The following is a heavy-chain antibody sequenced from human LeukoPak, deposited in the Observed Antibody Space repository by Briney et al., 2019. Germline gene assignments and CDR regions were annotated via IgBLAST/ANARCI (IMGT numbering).Heavy chain of an antibody. D-gene: IGHD3-10*01. V-gene: IGHV3-30-3*01. J-gene: IGHJ4*02. CDR3: VRDRGDHYFDY. Sequence: GGSLRLSCAASGFTFSSYAMHWVRQAPGKGLEWVAVISYDGGNKYYADSVKGRFTISRDNSKNTLYLQMNSLRAEDTTVYYCVRDRGDHYFDYWGQGTVVTVSS. CDR2: ISYDGGNK. CDR1: GFTFSSYA.